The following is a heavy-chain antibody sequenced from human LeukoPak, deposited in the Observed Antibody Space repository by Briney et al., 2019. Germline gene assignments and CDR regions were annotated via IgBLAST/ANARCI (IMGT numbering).Heavy chain of an antibody. CDR3: ARDRIGSGSYYRGPPRFDY. CDR2: ISAYNGNT. J-gene: IGHJ4*02. V-gene: IGHV1-18*01. CDR1: GYTFTSYG. Sequence: ASVKVSCKASGYTFTSYGISWVRQAPGQGLEWMGWISAYNGNTNYAQKLQGRVTMTTDTSTSTAYMELRSLRSDDTAVYYCARDRIGSGSYYRGPPRFDYWGQGTLVTVSS. D-gene: IGHD3-10*01.